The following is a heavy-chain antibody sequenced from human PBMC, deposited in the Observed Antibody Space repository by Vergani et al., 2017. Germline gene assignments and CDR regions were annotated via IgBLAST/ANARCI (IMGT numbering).Heavy chain of an antibody. CDR1: GFSVSSYY. V-gene: IGHV3-53*02. CDR2: IYNDGNT. CDR3: ARDLRLLYNRFDP. J-gene: IGHJ5*02. D-gene: IGHD1-14*01. Sequence: EVQLVETGGGLIQPGRSLRLSCAASGFSVSSYYMSWVRQAPGKGLEWVSVIYNDGNTYYTDSVKGRFTISRDNSKNTLCLQMNSLRDEDTGVYYCARDLRLLYNRFDPWGQGTLVTVSS.